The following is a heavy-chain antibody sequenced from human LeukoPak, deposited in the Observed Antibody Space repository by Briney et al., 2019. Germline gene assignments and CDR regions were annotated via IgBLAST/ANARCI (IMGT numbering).Heavy chain of an antibody. CDR3: ARVKDPGGYYYYYYMDV. Sequence: WETLSLTCAVYGGSFSGYYWSWIRQPPGKGLEWIGEINHSGGTKYNPSLKSRVTISVDTSKNQFSLKLSSVTAADTAMYYCARVKDPGGYYYYYYMDVWGEGTTVTVSS. D-gene: IGHD3-16*01. V-gene: IGHV4-34*01. CDR2: INHSGGT. J-gene: IGHJ6*03. CDR1: GGSFSGYY.